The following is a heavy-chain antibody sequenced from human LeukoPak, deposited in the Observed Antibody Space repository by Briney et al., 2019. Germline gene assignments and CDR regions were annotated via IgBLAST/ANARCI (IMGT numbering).Heavy chain of an antibody. D-gene: IGHD3-16*01. CDR2: ISSSESNI. J-gene: IGHJ4*02. CDR1: GYTFSTHE. Sequence: PGGSLRLSCAPSGYTFSTHEMHWVRQTPGKGVGWVSYISSSESNIFYADSVKGRFTISRDTAKHSLYLQMNSLRAEDTAVYYCARQGGMIMFGVYHFDYWGEGTQVTVAS. CDR3: ARQGGMIMFGVYHFDY. V-gene: IGHV3-48*03.